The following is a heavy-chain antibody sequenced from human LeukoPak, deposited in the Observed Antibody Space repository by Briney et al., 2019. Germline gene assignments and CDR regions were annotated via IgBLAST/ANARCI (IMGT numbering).Heavy chain of an antibody. D-gene: IGHD6-6*01. CDR2: IYPGDSDT. J-gene: IGHJ2*01. CDR1: GYSFTNYW. V-gene: IGHV5-51*01. Sequence: LGESLKISCKGSGYSFTNYWIGWVRQMPGKGLEWMGIIYPGDSDTRYSPPFQGQVTNSADKSISTAYLQWSSLKASDTAMYYCASQSIAARRDYWYFDLWGRGTLVTVSS. CDR3: ASQSIAARRDYWYFDL.